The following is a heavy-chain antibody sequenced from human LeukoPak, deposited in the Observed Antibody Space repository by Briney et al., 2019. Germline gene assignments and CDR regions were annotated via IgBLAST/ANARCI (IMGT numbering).Heavy chain of an antibody. CDR3: AKDRLSMVRGVDY. D-gene: IGHD3-10*01. V-gene: IGHV3-30*18. CDR1: GFTFSSYG. Sequence: GRSLRLSCAASGFTFSSYGMHWVRQAPGKGLEWVAVISYDGSNKYYTDSVKGRFTISRDNSKNTLYLQMNSLRAEDTAVYYCAKDRLSMVRGVDYWGQGTLVTVSS. CDR2: ISYDGSNK. J-gene: IGHJ4*02.